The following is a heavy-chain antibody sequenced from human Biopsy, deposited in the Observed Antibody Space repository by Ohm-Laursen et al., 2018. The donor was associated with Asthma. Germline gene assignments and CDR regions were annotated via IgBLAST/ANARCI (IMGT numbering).Heavy chain of an antibody. J-gene: IGHJ5*02. Sequence: GTLSLTCPVSGGSIRSHDWTWIRLPPGKGLEYIGDVSHTGSTNYNPSLKSRVTMSLDTSKNQFSLRLTSVIPADTAVYYCARLADCSGGACYSYGWFDPWGQGTRVTVSS. CDR3: ARLADCSGGACYSYGWFDP. D-gene: IGHD2-15*01. CDR1: GGSIRSHD. CDR2: VSHTGST. V-gene: IGHV4-59*11.